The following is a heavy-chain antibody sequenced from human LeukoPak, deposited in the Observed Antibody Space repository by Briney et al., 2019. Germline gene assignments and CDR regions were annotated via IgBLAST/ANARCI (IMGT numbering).Heavy chain of an antibody. V-gene: IGHV4-39*07. CDR2: IYYSGST. J-gene: IGHJ1*01. D-gene: IGHD6-13*01. Sequence: SETLSLTCTVSGGSISSSSYYWGWIRQPPGKGLEWIGSIYYSGSTYYNPSLKSRVTISVDTSKNQFSLKLSSVTAADTAVYYCARMYSSSWYGEYFQHWGQGTLVTVSS. CDR3: ARMYSSSWYGEYFQH. CDR1: GGSISSSSYY.